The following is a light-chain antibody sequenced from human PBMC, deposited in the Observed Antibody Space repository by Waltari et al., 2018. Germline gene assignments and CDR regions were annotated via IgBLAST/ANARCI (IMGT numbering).Light chain of an antibody. V-gene: IGLV2-14*03. CDR2: DVS. Sequence: QSALTQPASVSGSPGQPITLSCTGTSSDIGAYNYVSWYQQHPGKAPKLMIYDVSSRPSGVSNRFSGSKSGNTASLTISGLQAEDEADYYCSSYTSNSTVVFGGGTKLTVL. J-gene: IGLJ2*01. CDR1: SSDIGAYNY. CDR3: SSYTSNSTVV.